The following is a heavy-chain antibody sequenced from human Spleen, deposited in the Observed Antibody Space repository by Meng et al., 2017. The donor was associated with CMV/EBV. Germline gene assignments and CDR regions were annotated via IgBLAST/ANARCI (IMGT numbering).Heavy chain of an antibody. V-gene: IGHV4-59*01. CDR1: GGSISSYY. CDR2: IYYSGST. Sequence: GSLRLSCTVSGGSISSYYWSWIRQPPGKGLEWIGYIYYSGSTNYNPSLKSRVTISVDTSKNQFSLKLSSVTAADTAVYYCARGIHVFDPWGQGTLVTVSS. CDR3: ARGIHVFDP. J-gene: IGHJ5*02.